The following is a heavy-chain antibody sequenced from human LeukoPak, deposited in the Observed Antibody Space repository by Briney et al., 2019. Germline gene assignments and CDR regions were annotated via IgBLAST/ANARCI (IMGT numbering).Heavy chain of an antibody. Sequence: SETLSLTCAVYGGSFCGYYWSWIRQRPGKGLEWFGEINHSGSTNYNPSLKSRVTISVDTSKNQFSLKLSSVTAADTAVYYCARGLPLIRYFDWLQPRYLDYWGQGTLVTVSS. CDR1: GGSFCGYY. CDR2: INHSGST. J-gene: IGHJ4*02. CDR3: ARGLPLIRYFDWLQPRYLDY. D-gene: IGHD3-9*01. V-gene: IGHV4-34*01.